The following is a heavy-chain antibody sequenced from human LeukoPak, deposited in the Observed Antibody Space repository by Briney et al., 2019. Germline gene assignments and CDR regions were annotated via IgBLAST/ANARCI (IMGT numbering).Heavy chain of an antibody. CDR1: GYRFTIYW. J-gene: IGHJ4*02. V-gene: IGHV5-51*01. Sequence: GESLKISCKGSGYRFTIYWIGWVRQMTGRGLESIGIIYPGDSDIRYSPSFQGQVNISADKSISTAYLQWSSLKASDTAMYYCVRRTTGEYYFDYWGQGTLVTVSS. CDR2: IYPGDSDI. CDR3: VRRTTGEYYFDY. D-gene: IGHD7-27*01.